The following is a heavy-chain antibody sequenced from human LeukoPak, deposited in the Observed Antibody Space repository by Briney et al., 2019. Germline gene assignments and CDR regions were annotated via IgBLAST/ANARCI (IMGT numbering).Heavy chain of an antibody. CDR2: INHSGST. V-gene: IGHV4-34*01. CDR1: GGSFSGYY. Sequence: SETLSLTCAVYGGSFSGYYWSWIRQPPGKGLEWIGEINHSGSTNYNPSLKSRVTISVDTSKNQFSLKLNSVTAADTAVYYCASSHYYDSSGYYSFEFWGQGTLVTVSS. J-gene: IGHJ4*02. D-gene: IGHD3-22*01. CDR3: ASSHYYDSSGYYSFEF.